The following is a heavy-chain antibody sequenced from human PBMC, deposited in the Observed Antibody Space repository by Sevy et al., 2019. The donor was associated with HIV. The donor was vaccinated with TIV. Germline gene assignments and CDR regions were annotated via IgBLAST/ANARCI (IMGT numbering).Heavy chain of an antibody. CDR2: IWYDGGCK. CDR1: GFTFSNYG. D-gene: IGHD3-16*01. V-gene: IGHV3-33*06. Sequence: GGSLRLSCAASGFTFSNYGMHWVRQAPGKGLEWVAVIWYDGGCKYYADSVKGRFTISRDNTKSTLYLQMNSLRAEDTDVYYCAKTFARFGVLMSPDFDQWGQGTLVTVSS. J-gene: IGHJ5*02. CDR3: AKTFARFGVLMSPDFDQ.